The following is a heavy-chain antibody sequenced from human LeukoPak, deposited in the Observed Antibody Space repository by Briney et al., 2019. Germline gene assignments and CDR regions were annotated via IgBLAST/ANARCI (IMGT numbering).Heavy chain of an antibody. J-gene: IGHJ4*02. CDR1: GFTFSSYG. CDR2: ISYDGSNK. D-gene: IGHD3-3*01. V-gene: IGHV3-30*03. Sequence: GGSLRLSCAASGFTFSSYGMHWVRQAPGKGLEWVAVISYDGSNKYYADSVKGRFTISRDNSKNTLHLQMNSLRAEDTAVYYCAGAPNDFWSGYYTGIGYWGQGTLVTVSS. CDR3: AGAPNDFWSGYYTGIGY.